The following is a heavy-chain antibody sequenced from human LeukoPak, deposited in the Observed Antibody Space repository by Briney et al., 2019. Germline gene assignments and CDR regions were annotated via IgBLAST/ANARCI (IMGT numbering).Heavy chain of an antibody. Sequence: PSETLSLTCTASGGSISGTDLYWGWIRQLPGTGLEWIGNIHSSGNSFCNPSLKSRVTISVDTSKNQFSLKLSSVTAADTAVYYCEKDSHLDVWGQGTTVTVSS. CDR1: GGSISGTDLY. J-gene: IGHJ6*02. CDR2: IHSSGNS. CDR3: EKDSHLDV. V-gene: IGHV4-39*01. D-gene: IGHD2-15*01.